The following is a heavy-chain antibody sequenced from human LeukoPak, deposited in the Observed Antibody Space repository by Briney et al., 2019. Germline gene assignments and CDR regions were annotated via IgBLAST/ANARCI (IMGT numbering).Heavy chain of an antibody. J-gene: IGHJ4*02. Sequence: GGSLRLSCAASGFSFMNAWMIWVRQAPGKGLESVGRIKSNADGGTPDYAAPARGRFTISRDDSKNTLYLQINSLKTEDTAVYYCITFYHEYSPYWGRGTLVTVSS. CDR1: GFSFMNAW. V-gene: IGHV3-15*01. D-gene: IGHD2/OR15-2a*01. CDR3: ITFYHEYSPY. CDR2: IKSNADGGTP.